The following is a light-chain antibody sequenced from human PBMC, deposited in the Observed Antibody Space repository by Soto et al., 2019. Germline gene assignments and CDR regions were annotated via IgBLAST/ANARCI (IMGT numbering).Light chain of an antibody. Sequence: EIVMTQSPASLSVSPGDGATVPCRASQTVASNLAWYQQKPGQGPRLLIHGASTRAAGVPARFSGSGSGTDFTLTISSLQSEDFAVYYCQQYHNWPPQYTFGQGTKLQIK. CDR1: QTVASN. CDR3: QQYHNWPPQYT. V-gene: IGKV3-15*01. CDR2: GAS. J-gene: IGKJ2*01.